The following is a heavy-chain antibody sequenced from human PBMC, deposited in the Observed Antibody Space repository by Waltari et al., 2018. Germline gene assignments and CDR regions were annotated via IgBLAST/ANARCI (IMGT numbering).Heavy chain of an antibody. CDR3: ARGKRPDYDFWSGYGLFDY. CDR1: GGPISSGTR. V-gene: IGHV4-4*02. D-gene: IGHD3-3*01. Sequence: QVQLQESGPGLVKPSGTLSLTCAVSGGPISSGTRWSWVRQPPGKGLEWIGEIYRSGSTSYNPSLKSRVTISVDKSKNQFSLKLSSVTAADTAVYYCARGKRPDYDFWSGYGLFDYWGQETLVTVSS. J-gene: IGHJ4*02. CDR2: IYRSGST.